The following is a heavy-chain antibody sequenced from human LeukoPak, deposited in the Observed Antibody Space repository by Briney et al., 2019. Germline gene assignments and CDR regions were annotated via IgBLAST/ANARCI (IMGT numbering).Heavy chain of an antibody. CDR2: ISYDGSNI. CDR3: ARDTSSAYDILTGYLDY. D-gene: IGHD3-9*01. CDR1: GFTFSSYA. Sequence: GGSLRLPCAASGFTFSSYAIHWVRQAPGRGPEGVAVISYDGSNIYYADSVKGRFTISRDNSNNTLYLQMSSLRAEDTAVYYCARDTSSAYDILTGYLDYWGQGTLVTVPS. V-gene: IGHV3-30-3*01. J-gene: IGHJ4*02.